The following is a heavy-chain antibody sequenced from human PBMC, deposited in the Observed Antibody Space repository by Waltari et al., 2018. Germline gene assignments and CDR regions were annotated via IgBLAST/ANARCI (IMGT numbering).Heavy chain of an antibody. V-gene: IGHV3-48*03. J-gene: IGHJ6*03. CDR3: ARPSTEYFYYYYYMDV. CDR2: ISNSGSTM. Sequence: EVQVVETGGGLVQPGGSLRLSCVASGFTFSNYEMNWVRQAPGKGLEWVSYISNSGSTMYYADSVKGRFTISSDNAKNSLYLHMDSLRAEDTAVYYCARPSTEYFYYYYYMDVWGKGTTVTVS. CDR1: GFTFSNYE.